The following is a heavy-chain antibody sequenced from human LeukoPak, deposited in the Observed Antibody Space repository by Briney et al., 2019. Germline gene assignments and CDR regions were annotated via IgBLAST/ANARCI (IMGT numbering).Heavy chain of an antibody. D-gene: IGHD1-1*01. V-gene: IGHV4-4*08. CDR1: GGSISSYY. CDR2: IYYSGST. CDR3: AREQLALDY. J-gene: IGHJ4*02. Sequence: PSETLSLTCTVSGGSISSYYWSWIRQPPGKGLEWIGYIYYSGSTNYNPSLKSRVTISVDMPKNQFSLKLSSVAAADTAVYYCAREQLALDYWGQGTLVTVSS.